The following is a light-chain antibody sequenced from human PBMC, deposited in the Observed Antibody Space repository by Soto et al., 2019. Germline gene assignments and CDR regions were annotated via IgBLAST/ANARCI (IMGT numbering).Light chain of an antibody. V-gene: IGLV3-21*02. CDR3: QVWDSRSDTFL. CDR1: NIGSKN. CDR2: DDS. J-gene: IGLJ1*01. Sequence: SYELTQPPSVSVAPGQTARISCGGNNIGSKNVHWYQQKPGQAPVLVVYDDSDRPSGIPERFSGSNSGNTATLTISRVEAGDEADYYCQVWDSRSDTFLFGTGTKLTV.